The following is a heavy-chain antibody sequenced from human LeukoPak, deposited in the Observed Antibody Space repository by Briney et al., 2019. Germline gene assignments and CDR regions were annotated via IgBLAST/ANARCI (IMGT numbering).Heavy chain of an antibody. V-gene: IGHV3-30*02. J-gene: IGHJ4*02. Sequence: GGSLRLSCAASGFTFSSFAMQWVRQAPAKGLEWVAFIPYDGTNKYYADSVKGRFTISRDNSKNTVYLQMNSLRAEDTAVYYCAKDRFSSSWNVDYWGQGTLVTVSS. D-gene: IGHD6-13*01. CDR3: AKDRFSSSWNVDY. CDR1: GFTFSSFA. CDR2: IPYDGTNK.